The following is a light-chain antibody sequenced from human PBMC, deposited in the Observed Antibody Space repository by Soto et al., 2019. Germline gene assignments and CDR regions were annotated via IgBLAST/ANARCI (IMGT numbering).Light chain of an antibody. CDR3: QLYGRSPT. CDR1: QLVVTSY. CDR2: GAL. J-gene: IGKJ3*01. Sequence: EIVLTQSPGTLSLSPGERATLSCRASQLVVTSYLHWYQHKPGQAPRLLISGALTRATGIPDRFSGSGSGTDFTLTISRLEPEDCAVYYGQLYGRSPTFGPGTKVHIK. V-gene: IGKV3-20*01.